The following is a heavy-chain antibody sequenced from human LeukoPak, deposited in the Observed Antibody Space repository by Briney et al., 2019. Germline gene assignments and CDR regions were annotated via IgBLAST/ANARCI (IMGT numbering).Heavy chain of an antibody. Sequence: PSETLSLTCTVSGGSTSTYYWSWIRQPAGKGLEWNGRIYTSGNTNYNPSLKSRVTMSVDTSKNQFSLKLSSVTAADTAVYYCARLAGTDAFDVWGQGTMVTVSS. V-gene: IGHV4-4*07. CDR3: ARLAGTDAFDV. CDR1: GGSTSTYY. J-gene: IGHJ3*01. CDR2: IYTSGNT. D-gene: IGHD6-19*01.